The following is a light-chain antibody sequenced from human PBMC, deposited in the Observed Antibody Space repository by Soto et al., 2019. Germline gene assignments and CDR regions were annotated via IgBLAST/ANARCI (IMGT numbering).Light chain of an antibody. CDR3: SSNGGSNTLV. Sequence: QSALTQPPSASGSPGQSVTISCTGSSSDVGGYNYVSWYQQHPGKAPKLMIYEVSKRTSGVPDRLSGSKSGNPASLTVSGLQAEDEADSYCSSNGGSNTLVFGGGTKLTVL. CDR1: SSDVGGYNY. V-gene: IGLV2-8*01. J-gene: IGLJ2*01. CDR2: EVS.